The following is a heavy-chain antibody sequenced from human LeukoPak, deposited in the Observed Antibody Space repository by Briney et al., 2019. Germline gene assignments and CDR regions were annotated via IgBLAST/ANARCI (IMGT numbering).Heavy chain of an antibody. D-gene: IGHD1-26*01. Sequence: SETLSLTCTVSGGSTSSYYWSWIRQPPGKGLEWIGYIYYSGSTNYNPSLKSRVTISVDTSKNQFSLKLSSVTAAETAVYYCARTRYSGRYGDYFDYWGQGTLVTVSS. CDR3: ARTRYSGRYGDYFDY. J-gene: IGHJ4*02. V-gene: IGHV4-59*08. CDR1: GGSTSSYY. CDR2: IYYSGST.